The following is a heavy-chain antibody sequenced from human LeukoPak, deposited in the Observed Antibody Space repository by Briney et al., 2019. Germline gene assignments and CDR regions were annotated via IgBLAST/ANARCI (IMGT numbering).Heavy chain of an antibody. CDR1: EFTFSSYS. J-gene: IGHJ4*02. CDR3: ARVGRDGYNTNDY. Sequence: PGRSLRLSCAASEFTFSSYSMNWVRQAPGKGLEWVSSISSSSSYIYYADSVKGRFTISRDNAKNSLYLQMNSLRAEDTAVYYCARVGRDGYNTNDYWGQGTLVTVSS. CDR2: ISSSSSYI. V-gene: IGHV3-21*01. D-gene: IGHD5-12*01.